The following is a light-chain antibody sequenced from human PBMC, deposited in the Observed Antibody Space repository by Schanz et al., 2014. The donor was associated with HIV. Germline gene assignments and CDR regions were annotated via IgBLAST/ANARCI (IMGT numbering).Light chain of an antibody. CDR2: DNN. CDR3: ATWDTFLNGVV. V-gene: IGLV1-51*01. Sequence: QSVLTQPPSVSAAPGQKVTISCSGSSSNVGNNYVSWYQQLPGTAPKLLIFDNNKRPSGVSDRFSGSKSGTSATLGITGLQTEDEADYYCATWDTFLNGVVFGGGTKLTVL. J-gene: IGLJ2*01. CDR1: SSNVGNNY.